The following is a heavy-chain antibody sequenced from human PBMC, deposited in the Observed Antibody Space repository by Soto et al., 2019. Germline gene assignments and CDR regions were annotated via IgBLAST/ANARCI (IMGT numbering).Heavy chain of an antibody. V-gene: IGHV3-64*01. CDR1: GFTFSNYE. D-gene: IGHD5-12*01. CDR3: ARATREYSGYGRYYYYYMDV. Sequence: PGGSLRLSCAASGFTFSNYEMHWVRQAPGKGLEYVSGISNNGAHTDYAKSVKGRFTISRDNSENSLYLQMNSLRDEDTAVYYCARATREYSGYGRYYYYYMDVWGKGTTVTVSS. J-gene: IGHJ6*03. CDR2: ISNNGAHT.